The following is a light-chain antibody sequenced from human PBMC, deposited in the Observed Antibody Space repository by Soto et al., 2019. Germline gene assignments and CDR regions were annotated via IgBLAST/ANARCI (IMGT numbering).Light chain of an antibody. V-gene: IGLV2-14*01. CDR2: DVR. CDR3: SSYTSISTYV. J-gene: IGLJ1*01. CDR1: SSDGGGYNF. Sequence: QSVLTQPACVSVSPDQSISIPYTGSSSDGGGYNFVSWYQQHPGKAPKLMIYDVRNRPSGVSNRFSGSKSVNTASLTISGLQAEDEADYYCSSYTSISTYVFGTGTKVTVL.